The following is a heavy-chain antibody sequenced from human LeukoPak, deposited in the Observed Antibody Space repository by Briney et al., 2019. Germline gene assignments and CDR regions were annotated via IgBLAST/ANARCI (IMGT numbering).Heavy chain of an antibody. V-gene: IGHV6-1*01. CDR1: GDSVSSNIAA. D-gene: IGHD4-23*01. J-gene: IGHJ5*02. Sequence: SQTLSLTCDISGDSVSSNIAAWSWIRQSPSRGLEWLGRTYYRSKWNYDYAESVKSRITINPETSKNQFSLQLNSVTPEDTAVYYCARISYGGVGPWGQGNLVTVSS. CDR3: ARISYGGVGP. CDR2: TYYRSKWNY.